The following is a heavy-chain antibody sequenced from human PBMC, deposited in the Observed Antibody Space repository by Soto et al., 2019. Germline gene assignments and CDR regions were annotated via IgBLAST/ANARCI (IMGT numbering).Heavy chain of an antibody. CDR3: ARVEMGTIPGYDYGMDV. J-gene: IGHJ6*02. Sequence: SVKVSCKASGGTFSSYTISWVRQAPGQGLEWMGRIIPMLGIANYAQKFQGRVTITADKSTSTAYMELSSLRSEDTAVYYCARVEMGTIPGYDYGMDVWGQ. D-gene: IGHD1-1*01. V-gene: IGHV1-69*02. CDR2: IIPMLGIA. CDR1: GGTFSSYT.